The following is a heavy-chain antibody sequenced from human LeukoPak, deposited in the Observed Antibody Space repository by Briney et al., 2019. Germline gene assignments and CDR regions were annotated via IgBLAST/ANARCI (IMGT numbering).Heavy chain of an antibody. Sequence: SVKVSCKASGGTFSSYAISWVRQAPGQGLEWMGGIIPIFGTANYAQKFQGRVTITADESTSTAYMELSSLRSENTAVYYCARSGSYYDNLFDYWGQGTLVTVSS. CDR3: ARSGSYYDNLFDY. CDR1: GGTFSSYA. CDR2: IIPIFGTA. V-gene: IGHV1-69*13. D-gene: IGHD3-22*01. J-gene: IGHJ4*02.